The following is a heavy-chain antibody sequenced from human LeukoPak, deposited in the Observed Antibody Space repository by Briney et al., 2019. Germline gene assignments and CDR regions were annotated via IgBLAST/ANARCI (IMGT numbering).Heavy chain of an antibody. D-gene: IGHD1-26*01. Sequence: PGGSQRLSCAASGFTLSSYWMSWVRQAPGKGLEWVANINRDGSEKYYVDSVKGRFTISRDNAKNSLYLQMNSLRAEDTSVYYCARVLVGGTNCFDPWGQGTLVTVSS. CDR2: INRDGSEK. V-gene: IGHV3-7*02. J-gene: IGHJ5*02. CDR1: GFTLSSYW. CDR3: ARVLVGGTNCFDP.